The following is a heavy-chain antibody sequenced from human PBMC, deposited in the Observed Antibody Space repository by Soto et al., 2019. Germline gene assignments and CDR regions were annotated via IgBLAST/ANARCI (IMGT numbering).Heavy chain of an antibody. Sequence: EVQLVESGGGLVQPGGSLRLSCAASGFTFSGSWMHWVRQAPGKGLVWVSRINGDGSGTSYADFVKGRFTISRDDAKNTLFLQTNGLRAEDTAVYYCARVIFGSGTANDSWGQGTLVTVSS. CDR1: GFTFSGSW. D-gene: IGHD3-10*01. CDR2: INGDGSGT. V-gene: IGHV3-74*01. J-gene: IGHJ4*02. CDR3: ARVIFGSGTANDS.